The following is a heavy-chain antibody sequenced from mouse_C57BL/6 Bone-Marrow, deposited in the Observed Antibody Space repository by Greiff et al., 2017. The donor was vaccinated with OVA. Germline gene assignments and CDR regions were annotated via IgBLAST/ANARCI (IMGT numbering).Heavy chain of an antibody. Sequence: EVQLQQSGPVLVKPGASVKMSCKASGYTFTDYYMNWVKQSHGKSLEWIGVINPYNGGTSYNQKFKGKATLTVDKSSSTAYMELHSLTSEDSAVYYCARQYGSSYGYFDVWGTGTTVTVSS. J-gene: IGHJ1*03. V-gene: IGHV1-19*01. D-gene: IGHD1-1*01. CDR3: ARQYGSSYGYFDV. CDR1: GYTFTDYY. CDR2: INPYNGGT.